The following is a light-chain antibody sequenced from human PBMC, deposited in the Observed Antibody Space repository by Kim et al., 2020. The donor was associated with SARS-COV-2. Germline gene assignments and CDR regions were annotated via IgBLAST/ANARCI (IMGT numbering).Light chain of an antibody. Sequence: EIVMTQSPATLSVSPGERATLSCRASQSVRSNLAWYQQKRGQAPRLLIYGASTRATGIPARFSGSGSGTEFTLTISSLQSEDFAVYYCQQYDNWWAFGQGTKVDIK. CDR3: QQYDNWWA. J-gene: IGKJ1*01. V-gene: IGKV3-15*01. CDR1: QSVRSN. CDR2: GAS.